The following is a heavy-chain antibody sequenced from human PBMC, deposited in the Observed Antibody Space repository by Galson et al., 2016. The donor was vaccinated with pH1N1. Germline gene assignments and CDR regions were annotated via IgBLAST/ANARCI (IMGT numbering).Heavy chain of an antibody. V-gene: IGHV3-7*01. Sequence: SLRLSCAASGFSFSDYWISWVRQAPGKGLEWVANIKQDGSEIYYVDSVKGRCPISRDNAKNSVSLQMNSLRVEDTGVYYCVRAIGGAASYWGQGTLVTVSS. CDR3: VRAIGGAASY. CDR2: IKQDGSEI. CDR1: GFSFSDYW. J-gene: IGHJ4*02. D-gene: IGHD6-13*01.